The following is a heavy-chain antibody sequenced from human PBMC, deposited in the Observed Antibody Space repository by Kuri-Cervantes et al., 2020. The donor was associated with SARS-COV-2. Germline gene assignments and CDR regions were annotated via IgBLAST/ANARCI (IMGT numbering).Heavy chain of an antibody. CDR3: ARDGRPPYYYYYMDV. V-gene: IGHV4-34*11. D-gene: IGHD1-26*01. CDR1: GGSFSGYY. Sequence: SETLSLTCAVYGGSFSGYYWSWIRQPPGEGLEWIGYIYYSGSTNYNPSLKSRVTISVDTSKNQFSLKLSSVTAADTAVYYCARDGRPPYYYYYMDVWGKGTTVTVSS. CDR2: IYYSGST. J-gene: IGHJ6*03.